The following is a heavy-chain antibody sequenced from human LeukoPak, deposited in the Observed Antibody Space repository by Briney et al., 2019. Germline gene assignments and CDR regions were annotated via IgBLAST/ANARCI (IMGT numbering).Heavy chain of an antibody. V-gene: IGHV3-21*01. CDR2: IGSSSSST. Sequence: GGSLRLSCAASGFTFSSYSMNWVRQAPGKWLEWVSSIGSSSSSTAYADPVKGRFTISRASAKNSLYLQMNSLRGEDTAVYYCARTPPGGWYGSLDYWGQGTLVTVSS. J-gene: IGHJ4*02. CDR1: GFTFSSYS. CDR3: ARTPPGGWYGSLDY. D-gene: IGHD6-19*01.